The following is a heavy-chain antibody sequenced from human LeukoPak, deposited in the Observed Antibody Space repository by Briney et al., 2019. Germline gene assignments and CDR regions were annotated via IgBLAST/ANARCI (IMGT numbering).Heavy chain of an antibody. Sequence: GGSLRLSCAASGFTIDSYTMNWVRQAPGKGLEWVSSIGTNTYISYADSVKGRFTISRDNARNSLYLQMNSLRAEDSAVYYCAKRAAAGTGEFDYWGQGTLVTVSS. CDR3: AKRAAAGTGEFDY. CDR2: IGTNTYI. CDR1: GFTIDSYT. J-gene: IGHJ4*02. V-gene: IGHV3-21*01. D-gene: IGHD6-13*01.